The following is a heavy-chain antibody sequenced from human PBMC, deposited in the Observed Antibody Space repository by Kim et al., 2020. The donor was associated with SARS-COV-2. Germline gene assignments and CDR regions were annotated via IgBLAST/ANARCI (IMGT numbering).Heavy chain of an antibody. V-gene: IGHV4-38-2*02. D-gene: IGHD3-22*01. J-gene: IGHJ4*02. CDR1: GYSISSSYF. CDR3: ASSMDSSGYYHHS. Sequence: SETLSLTCTVSGYSISSSYFWGWIRQSPGKGLEWIGSIHHSRSTHYNPSLKSRVTISADTSKNQFSLKLNSVTAADTAVYYCASSMDSSGYYHHSWGQGTLVTVSS. CDR2: IHHSRST.